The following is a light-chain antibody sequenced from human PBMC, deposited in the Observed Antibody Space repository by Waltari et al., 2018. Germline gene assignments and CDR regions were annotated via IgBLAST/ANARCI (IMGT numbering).Light chain of an antibody. CDR3: CAYAGRGTYV. V-gene: IGLV2-23*02. CDR1: TSDVGSYEL. CDR2: EVF. Sequence: QSALTQPASVSGTPGQSITISCSGTTSDVGSYELVPWYQPHTGEAPKLRICEVFKRTPCTASRVSGAKSGSTASPASDRLQHEDWGDYYCCAYAGRGTYVFGSGTKVTVL. J-gene: IGLJ1*01.